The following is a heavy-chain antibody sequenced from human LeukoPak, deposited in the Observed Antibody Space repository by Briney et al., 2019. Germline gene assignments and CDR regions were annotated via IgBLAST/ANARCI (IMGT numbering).Heavy chain of an antibody. D-gene: IGHD3-16*01. CDR3: ARDAGWGRLDS. Sequence: PGGSLRLSCAASGLTISDSWIHWVRQVPGKGLMWVSRLASDENNRIYADSGKGRFTISRDNAKNTLFLQMNSLRVEDTGFYYCARDAGWGRLDSWGQGALVTVSS. CDR1: GLTISDSW. J-gene: IGHJ4*02. CDR2: LASDENNR. V-gene: IGHV3-74*01.